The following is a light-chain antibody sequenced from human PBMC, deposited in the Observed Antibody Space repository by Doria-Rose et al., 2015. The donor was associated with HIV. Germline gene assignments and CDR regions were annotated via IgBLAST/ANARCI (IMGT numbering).Light chain of an antibody. CDR2: KVS. Sequence: DIRVTQSPSTLSASVGDRVTITCRASQSISNWLAWCQQKPGQAPKLLIYKVSTLQSGVPSRFRGSGSGTEFTLTINSLQPDDFATYYCQHFDKYFSWTFGHGTKVDIK. CDR3: QHFDKYFSWT. J-gene: IGKJ1*01. V-gene: IGKV1-5*03. CDR1: QSISNW.